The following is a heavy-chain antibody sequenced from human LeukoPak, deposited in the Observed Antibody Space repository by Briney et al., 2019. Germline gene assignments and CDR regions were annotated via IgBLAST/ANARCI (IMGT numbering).Heavy chain of an antibody. Sequence: SETLSLTCAVYVGSFSGYHWSWIRQPPGKGLEWIGVINHSGSTKYNPSLKSRVTISVDTSKNQFSLNLNSVTAADTAVYYCARGFEAAAGTLADAFDIWGQGTMVTVSS. J-gene: IGHJ3*02. D-gene: IGHD6-13*01. V-gene: IGHV4-34*01. CDR1: VGSFSGYH. CDR3: ARGFEAAAGTLADAFDI. CDR2: INHSGST.